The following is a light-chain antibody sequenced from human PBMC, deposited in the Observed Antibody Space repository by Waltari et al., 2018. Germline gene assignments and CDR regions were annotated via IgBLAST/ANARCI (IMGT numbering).Light chain of an antibody. Sequence: VLTQSPGTLSLSPAERATLSCRASQSVSASFLAWYQQKPGQAPRLLISGASTRATGIPDRFSGSGSGTDFTLTINRLEPEDFALYYCQQYGSPPYTFGQGTRLESK. V-gene: IGKV3-20*01. CDR1: QSVSASF. CDR3: QQYGSPPYT. CDR2: GAS. J-gene: IGKJ2*01.